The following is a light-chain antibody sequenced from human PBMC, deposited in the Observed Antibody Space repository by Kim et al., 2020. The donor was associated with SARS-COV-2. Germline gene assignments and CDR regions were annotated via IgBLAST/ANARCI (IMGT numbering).Light chain of an antibody. CDR3: AAWDDSLNGFYV. CDR1: SSNIGSNT. V-gene: IGLV1-44*01. J-gene: IGLJ1*01. CDR2: SNN. Sequence: RVTISCSGSSSNIGSNTVNWYHQLPGTAPKLLIYSNNQRPSGVPDRFSGSKSGTSASLAISGLQSEDEADYYCAAWDDSLNGFYVFGTGTKVTVL.